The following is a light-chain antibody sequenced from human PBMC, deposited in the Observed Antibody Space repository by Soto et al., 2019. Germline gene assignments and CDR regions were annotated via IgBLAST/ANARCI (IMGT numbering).Light chain of an antibody. Sequence: QAVVTQEPSLTVSPGGTVTLTCALTTGAVTSDYYPNWFQRKPGQALRTLIYRTSNKHSWTPARFSGSLLGGRAALTLSGVQPEDEADYYCVLLYGGAWVFGGGTKLTVL. CDR3: VLLYGGAWV. CDR1: TGAVTSDYY. V-gene: IGLV7-43*01. J-gene: IGLJ2*01. CDR2: RTS.